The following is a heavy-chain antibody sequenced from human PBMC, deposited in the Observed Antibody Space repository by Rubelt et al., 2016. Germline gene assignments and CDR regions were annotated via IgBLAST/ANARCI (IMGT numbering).Heavy chain of an antibody. CDR1: GYTFTSYA. J-gene: IGHJ4*02. Sequence: QGQLVQSGAEVKKPGASVKVSCKASGYTFTSYAMHWVRQAPGQRLEWMGWVNAGNGNTKYSQKFQGRVTITRDPSASTAYMELSSLRSEDTAVYYCATGIIRLKPFDYWGQGTLVTVSS. CDR2: VNAGNGNT. CDR3: ATGIIRLKPFDY. D-gene: IGHD2-15*01. V-gene: IGHV1-3*01.